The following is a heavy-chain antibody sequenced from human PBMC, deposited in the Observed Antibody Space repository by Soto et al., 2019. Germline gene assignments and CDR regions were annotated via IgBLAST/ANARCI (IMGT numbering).Heavy chain of an antibody. J-gene: IGHJ4*02. Sequence: PGGSLRLSCAGSGFSFSRYAMSWIRQTPGTGLEWVAAITNGGGNTYSADSVKGRFTISRDNSKNTLYLQMNSLRAEDTAVYYCANSLWFGELAHYWGQGTLVTVSS. CDR1: GFSFSRYA. D-gene: IGHD3-10*01. CDR3: ANSLWFGELAHY. V-gene: IGHV3-23*01. CDR2: ITNGGGNT.